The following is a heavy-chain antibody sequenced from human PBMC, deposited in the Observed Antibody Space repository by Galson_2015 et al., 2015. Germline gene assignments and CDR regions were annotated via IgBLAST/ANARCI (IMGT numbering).Heavy chain of an antibody. Sequence: QSGAEVKKPGESLGISCKGSGYSFTSYWISWVRQMPGKGLEWMGRIDPSDSYTHYSPSFQGHVTISADKSISTAYLQWSSLKASDTAMYYCARHIEYGTDQLLIYGMDVWGQGTTVTVSS. CDR3: ARHIEYGTDQLLIYGMDV. V-gene: IGHV5-10-1*01. D-gene: IGHD2-2*01. J-gene: IGHJ6*02. CDR1: GYSFTSYW. CDR2: IDPSDSYT.